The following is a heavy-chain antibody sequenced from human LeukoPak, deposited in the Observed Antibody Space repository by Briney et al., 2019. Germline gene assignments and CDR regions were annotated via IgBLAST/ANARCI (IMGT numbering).Heavy chain of an antibody. Sequence: KASETLSLTCTVSGGSISSSSYYWGWIRQPPGKGLEWIGRIYYSGSTYYNPSLKSRVTISVDTSKNQFSLKLSSVSAADTAVYYCARDPSSSWYSYYYYYMDVWGKGTTVTVSS. D-gene: IGHD6-13*01. CDR2: IYYSGST. V-gene: IGHV4-39*07. CDR1: GGSISSSSYY. J-gene: IGHJ6*03. CDR3: ARDPSSSWYSYYYYYMDV.